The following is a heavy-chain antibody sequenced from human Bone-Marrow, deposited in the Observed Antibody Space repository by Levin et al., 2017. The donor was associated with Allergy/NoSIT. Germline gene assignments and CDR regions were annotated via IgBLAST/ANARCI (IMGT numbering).Heavy chain of an antibody. V-gene: IGHV4-61*02. CDR1: GGSISSGSYY. Sequence: LRLSCTVSGGSISSGSYYWSWIRQPAGKGLEWIGRTYTSGSTNYNPSLKSRVTISVDTSKNQFSLKLSSVTVADTAVYFCARGRYSGYESLFFFDYWGQGALVTVSS. J-gene: IGHJ4*02. CDR3: ARGRYSGYESLFFFDY. D-gene: IGHD5-12*01. CDR2: TYTSGST.